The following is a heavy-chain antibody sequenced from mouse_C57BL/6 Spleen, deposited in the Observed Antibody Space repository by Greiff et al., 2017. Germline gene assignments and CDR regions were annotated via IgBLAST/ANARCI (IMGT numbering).Heavy chain of an antibody. D-gene: IGHD3-3*01. J-gene: IGHJ1*03. V-gene: IGHV1-82*01. CDR2: IYPGDGDT. CDR1: GYAFSSSW. Sequence: VQLQQSGPELVKPGASVKISCKASGYAFSSSWMNWVKQRPGKGLEWIGRIYPGDGDTNYNGKIKGKATLTADKSSSTAYMQLSSLTSEDSAVYFCATAYTRAYWYFEVWGTGTTVTVSS. CDR3: ATAYTRAYWYFEV.